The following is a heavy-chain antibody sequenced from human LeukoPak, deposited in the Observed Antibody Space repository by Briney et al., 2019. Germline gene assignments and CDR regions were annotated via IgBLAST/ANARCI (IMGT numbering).Heavy chain of an antibody. CDR1: GFTFSSCA. J-gene: IGHJ4*02. V-gene: IGHV3-23*01. CDR2: ISGSGTST. CDR3: ARAKGVSTGYRPTDY. D-gene: IGHD3-22*01. Sequence: GGSLRLSCAASGFTFSSCAMSWVRQAPGKGLEWVSGISGSGTSTYYADSVKGRFTVSRDNSKNTLYLQMNSLRAEDTAVYYCARAKGVSTGYRPTDYWGQGTLVTVSS.